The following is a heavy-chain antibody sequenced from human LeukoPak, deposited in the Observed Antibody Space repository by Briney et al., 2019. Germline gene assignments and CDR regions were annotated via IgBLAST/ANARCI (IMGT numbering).Heavy chain of an antibody. CDR2: INHSGST. V-gene: IGHV4-34*01. Sequence: PSETLSLTCAVYGGSFSGYYWSWIRQPPGKGLEWIGEINHSGSTNYNPSLKSRVTISVDTSKNQFSLKLSSVTAADTAVYYCARKNWGEDFADYWGQGTLVTVSS. J-gene: IGHJ4*02. CDR3: ARKNWGEDFADY. CDR1: GGSFSGYY. D-gene: IGHD7-27*01.